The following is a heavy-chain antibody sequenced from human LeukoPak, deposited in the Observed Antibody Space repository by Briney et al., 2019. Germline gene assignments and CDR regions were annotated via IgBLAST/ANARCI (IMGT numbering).Heavy chain of an antibody. Sequence: GESLKISCKGSGYNFINYWIGWVRQVPGKGLEWMGIIHPRDSETRYRPSFQGQVTILVDKSINAAYLQWSSLKASDTAIYYCATRYGSGTYYPFDYWGQGTLVTVSS. J-gene: IGHJ4*02. CDR3: ATRYGSGTYYPFDY. V-gene: IGHV5-51*01. CDR1: GYNFINYW. CDR2: IHPRDSET. D-gene: IGHD3-10*01.